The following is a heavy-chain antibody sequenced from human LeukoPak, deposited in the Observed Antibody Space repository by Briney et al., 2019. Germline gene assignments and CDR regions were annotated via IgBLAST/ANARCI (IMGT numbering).Heavy chain of an antibody. Sequence: GGSLRLFCAASGFTVSSNYMSWVRQAPGKGLEWVSVIYSGGSTYYADSVKGRFTISRDNSKNTLYLQMNSLRAEDTAVYYCARTHTIFGVVTYFDYWGQGTLVTVSS. D-gene: IGHD3-3*01. CDR2: IYSGGST. J-gene: IGHJ4*02. CDR1: GFTVSSNY. CDR3: ARTHTIFGVVTYFDY. V-gene: IGHV3-66*02.